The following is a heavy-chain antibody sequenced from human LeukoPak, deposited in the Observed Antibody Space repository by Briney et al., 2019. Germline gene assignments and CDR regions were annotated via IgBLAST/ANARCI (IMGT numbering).Heavy chain of an antibody. CDR1: GGSISSGSYY. D-gene: IGHD3-10*01. CDR2: IYTSGSP. J-gene: IGHJ5*02. CDR3: ARHVGFITMVRGVINNNWFDP. Sequence: SETLSLTCTVSGGSISSGSYYWSWIRQPAGKGLEYIGRIYTSGSPYYNPSLKSRVTISVDTSKKQFSLKLSSVTAADTAVYYCARHVGFITMVRGVINNNWFDPWGQGTLVTVSS. V-gene: IGHV4-61*02.